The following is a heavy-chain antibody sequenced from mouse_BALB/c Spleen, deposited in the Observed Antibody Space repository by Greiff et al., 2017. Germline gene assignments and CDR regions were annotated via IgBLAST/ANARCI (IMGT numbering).Heavy chain of an antibody. V-gene: IGHV1-4*02. D-gene: IGHD2-10*02. CDR3: ARGYGNSFYYYAMDY. Sequence: QVQLQQSAAELARPGASVKMSCKASGYTFTSYTMHWVKQRPGQGLEWIGYINPSSGYTEYNQKFKDKTTLTADKSSSTAYMQLSSLTSEDSAVYYCARGYGNSFYYYAMDYWGQGTSGTVSS. CDR2: INPSSGYT. CDR1: GYTFTSYT. J-gene: IGHJ4*01.